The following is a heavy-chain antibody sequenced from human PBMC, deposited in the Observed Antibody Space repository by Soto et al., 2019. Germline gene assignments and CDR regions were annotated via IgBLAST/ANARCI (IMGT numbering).Heavy chain of an antibody. J-gene: IGHJ4*02. V-gene: IGHV4-61*01. Sequence: QVQLQESGPGLVKPSETLSLTCTVSGDSVSSGNYYWTWIRQPPGKGLEWIGHIYYSGGTNYNSSLKSRLTISIDTSKNQFSLKVRSVTAADTAVYYCARAGSTADCWGQGTLVTVSS. CDR1: GDSVSSGNYY. D-gene: IGHD3-10*01. CDR3: ARAGSTADC. CDR2: IYYSGGT.